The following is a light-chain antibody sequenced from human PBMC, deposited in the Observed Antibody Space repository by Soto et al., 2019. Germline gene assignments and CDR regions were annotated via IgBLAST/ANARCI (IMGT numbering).Light chain of an antibody. J-gene: IGKJ1*01. Sequence: DIQMTQSPSTLPASVGDRVTITCRASQSISSWLAWYQQKPGKAPKLLIYKASTLQSGVPSRFSGSGSGTESTLAISSLQPDDSATYYCQQYNDNWTFGQGTKV. CDR1: QSISSW. CDR3: QQYNDNWT. CDR2: KAS. V-gene: IGKV1-5*03.